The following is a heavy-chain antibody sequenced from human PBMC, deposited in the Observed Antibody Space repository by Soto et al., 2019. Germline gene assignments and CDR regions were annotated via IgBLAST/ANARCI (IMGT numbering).Heavy chain of an antibody. V-gene: IGHV1-8*01. D-gene: IGHD1-26*01. Sequence: VSVKVSSKASGYGYTCYSRKWVRQETGQGLEWMGWMNPNSGNTGYAQEFQGRVTMTRNTSISTAYMDLSSLRSDDTAVYYCARGLISGSHFPGGWYYFASWGHGTQVTVSS. CDR2: MNPNSGNT. J-gene: IGHJ4*01. CDR3: ARGLISGSHFPGGWYYFAS. CDR1: GYGYTCYS.